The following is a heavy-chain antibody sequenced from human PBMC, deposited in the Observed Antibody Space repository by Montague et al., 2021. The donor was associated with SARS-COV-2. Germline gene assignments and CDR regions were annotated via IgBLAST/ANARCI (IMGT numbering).Heavy chain of an antibody. CDR3: ARGAPGY. Sequence: SETLSLTCAVYGGSFSDYHWTWIRQSPGGGLEWIGQIHYGGSTKYNPSLRSRVTISIDTSKNQFSLKLTSVTPADTAVYYCARGAPGYWGQGTLVTVSS. J-gene: IGHJ4*02. CDR2: IHYGGST. V-gene: IGHV4-34*01. D-gene: IGHD1-1*01. CDR1: GGSFSDYH.